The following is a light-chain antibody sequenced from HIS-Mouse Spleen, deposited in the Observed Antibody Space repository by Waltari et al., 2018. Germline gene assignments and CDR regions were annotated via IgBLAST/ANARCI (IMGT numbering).Light chain of an antibody. CDR3: YSTDSSGNHRV. CDR2: EDR. J-gene: IGLJ2*01. Sequence: SYELTQPPSVSVSPGQTARTTCSGDALPQKYAYWYQQKSGQAPVLVIYEDRKRPSGIPERFSGSSSGTMATLTISGAQVEDEADYYCYSTDSSGNHRVFGGGTKLTVL. CDR1: ALPQKY. V-gene: IGLV3-10*01.